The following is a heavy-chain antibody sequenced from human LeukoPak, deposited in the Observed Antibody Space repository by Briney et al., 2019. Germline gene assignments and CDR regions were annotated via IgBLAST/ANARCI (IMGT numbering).Heavy chain of an antibody. D-gene: IGHD5-24*01. CDR3: ARGTGRDGYNSHKY. V-gene: IGHV4-59*11. CDR2: IYYSGST. Sequence: SETLSLTCTVSGGSISSHYWSWIRQPPGKGLEWIGYIYYSGSTNYNPSLKSRVTISVDTSKNEFSLKLSSVTAADTAVYYCARGTGRDGYNSHKYWGQGTLVTVSS. J-gene: IGHJ4*02. CDR1: GGSISSHY.